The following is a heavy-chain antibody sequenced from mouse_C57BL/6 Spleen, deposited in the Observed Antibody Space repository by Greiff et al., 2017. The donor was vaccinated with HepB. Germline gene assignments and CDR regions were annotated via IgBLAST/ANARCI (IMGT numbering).Heavy chain of an antibody. D-gene: IGHD1-1*01. V-gene: IGHV5-6*01. CDR2: ISSGGSYT. Sequence: EVKLQESGGDLVKPGGSLKLSCAASGFTFSSYGMSWVRQTPDKRLEWVATISSGGSYTYYPDSVKGRFTISRDNAKNTLYLQMSSLKSEDTAMYYCARFTGDYAMDYWGQGTSVTVSS. J-gene: IGHJ4*01. CDR1: GFTFSSYG. CDR3: ARFTGDYAMDY.